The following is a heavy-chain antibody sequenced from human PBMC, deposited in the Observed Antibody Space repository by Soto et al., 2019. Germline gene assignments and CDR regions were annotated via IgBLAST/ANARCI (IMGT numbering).Heavy chain of an antibody. J-gene: IGHJ4*02. CDR3: ARGASSLPGCH. Sequence: QVQLVQSGAEVKKPGASVKVSCKTSGYTFTSYGISWVRQAPGQGLEWVGWISAYNGDTEYAQMLQGRVTMTTDTSTTTAYMELRSLRSDDTAVYFCARGASSLPGCHWGQGTLVTVSS. CDR1: GYTFTSYG. V-gene: IGHV1-18*01. D-gene: IGHD6-13*01. CDR2: ISAYNGDT.